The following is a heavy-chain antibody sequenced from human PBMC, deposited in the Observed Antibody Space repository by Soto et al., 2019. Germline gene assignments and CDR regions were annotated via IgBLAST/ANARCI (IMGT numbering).Heavy chain of an antibody. CDR2: VYCEACT. Sequence: QVQLQESGPGLVKPSETLSLTCTVSGGSVTSGSDHWSWIRQPPGKGLEWIGYVYCEACTQCNPSLRSRVTMSADTSKNQLSLKLSSVTAADTAVDYCAVYIAGAGGDCYWGQGTLVTVSS. D-gene: IGHD6-19*01. CDR3: AVYIAGAGGDCY. CDR1: GGSVTSGSDH. J-gene: IGHJ4*02. V-gene: IGHV4-61*01.